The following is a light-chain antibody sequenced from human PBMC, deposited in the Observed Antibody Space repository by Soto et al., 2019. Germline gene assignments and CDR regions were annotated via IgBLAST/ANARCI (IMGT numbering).Light chain of an antibody. CDR3: QQTYSTPPYT. CDR1: QDINNR. Sequence: DIQMTQAPSSVSASVGDRVTITCRASQDINNRVAWFQQRPGRAPKYLIQAASILQSGFPSRFSATGSGTDFTLTIDSLQPEDFATYYCQQTYSTPPYTFGQGTKLEIK. V-gene: IGKV1-12*01. J-gene: IGKJ2*01. CDR2: AAS.